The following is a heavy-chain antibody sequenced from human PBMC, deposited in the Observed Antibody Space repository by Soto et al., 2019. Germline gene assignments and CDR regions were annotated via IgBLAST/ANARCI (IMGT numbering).Heavy chain of an antibody. D-gene: IGHD2-15*01. CDR2: IYYRGST. CDR3: ARGVAFLDY. CDR1: GDSISSDDYY. V-gene: IGHV4-30-4*01. Sequence: SETLSLTCTVSGDSISSDDYYWSWIRQPPGKGLEWVGYIYYRGSTYYNPSLKSRVTISVDTSKNQVSLKLNSVTAADTAVYYCARGVAFLDYWGQGTLVTVSS. J-gene: IGHJ4*02.